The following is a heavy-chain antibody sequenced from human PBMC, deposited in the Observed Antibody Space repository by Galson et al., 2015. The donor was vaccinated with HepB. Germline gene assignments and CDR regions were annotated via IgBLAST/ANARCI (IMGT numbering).Heavy chain of an antibody. Sequence: SETLSLTCTVSGGSVSSGSYYWNWIRQPPGKDLEWIGYIYYRETTNYHPSLKSRVTISVDTSKSQFSLKLSSVTAADTAVYFCARGVCSGGSCYYFDYWGQGILVTVSS. D-gene: IGHD2-15*01. CDR1: GGSVSSGSYY. CDR2: IYYRETT. V-gene: IGHV4-61*01. J-gene: IGHJ4*02. CDR3: ARGVCSGGSCYYFDY.